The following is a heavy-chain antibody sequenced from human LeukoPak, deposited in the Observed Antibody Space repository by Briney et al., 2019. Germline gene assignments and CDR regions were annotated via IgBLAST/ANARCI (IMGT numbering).Heavy chain of an antibody. D-gene: IGHD2-2*01. CDR1: GFTFSSYG. CDR2: IRYDGNNK. CDR3: ARGDCSSTSCYAGSMDDTRYYYYYMDV. Sequence: GGSLRLSCAASGFTFSSYGMHWVRQAPGKGLEWVAFIRYDGNNKYYADSVKGRFTISRDNSKNTLYLQMNSLRAEDTAVYYCARGDCSSTSCYAGSMDDTRYYYYYMDVWGKGTTVTVSS. J-gene: IGHJ6*03. V-gene: IGHV3-30*02.